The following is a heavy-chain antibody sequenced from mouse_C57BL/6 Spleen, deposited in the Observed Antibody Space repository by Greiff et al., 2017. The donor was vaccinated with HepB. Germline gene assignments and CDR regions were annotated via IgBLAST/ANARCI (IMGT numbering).Heavy chain of an antibody. CDR2: IHPNSGST. CDR1: GYTFTSYW. J-gene: IGHJ4*01. Sequence: QVQLQQPGAELVKPGASVKLSCKASGYTFTSYWMHWVKQRPGQGLEWIGMIHPNSGSTNYNEKFKSKATLTVDKSSSTAYMQLSSLTSEDSAVYYCAYYYGSSYYYYAMDYWGQGTSVTVSS. CDR3: AYYYGSSYYYYAMDY. D-gene: IGHD1-1*01. V-gene: IGHV1-64*01.